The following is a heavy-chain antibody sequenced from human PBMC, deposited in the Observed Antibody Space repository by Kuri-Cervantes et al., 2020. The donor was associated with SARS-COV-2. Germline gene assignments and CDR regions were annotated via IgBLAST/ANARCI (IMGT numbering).Heavy chain of an antibody. CDR3: AKILTPGYCSGGSCYLGDY. J-gene: IGHJ4*02. V-gene: IGHV3-23*01. D-gene: IGHD2-15*01. Sequence: GGSLRLSCVASGFTFSSYAMSWVRQAPGKGLEWVSAISGSGGSTYYADSVKGRFAISRDNSKNTLCLQMNSLRAEDTAVYYCAKILTPGYCSGGSCYLGDYWGQGTLVTVSS. CDR2: ISGSGGST. CDR1: GFTFSSYA.